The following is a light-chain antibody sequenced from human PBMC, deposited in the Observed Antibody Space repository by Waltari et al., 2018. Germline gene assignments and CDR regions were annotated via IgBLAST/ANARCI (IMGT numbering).Light chain of an antibody. J-gene: IGLJ3*02. CDR2: QDT. V-gene: IGLV3-1*01. CDR3: QALGTGAWV. CDR1: IFGNKY. Sequence: SYELTQPPSVSVSPGQTASLTCSGDIFGNKYASWYQQKPGQSPLLVIYQDTKRPSEIPERFSGSKSANAATLTITGTQAMDEADYYCQALGTGAWVFGGGTKLTVL.